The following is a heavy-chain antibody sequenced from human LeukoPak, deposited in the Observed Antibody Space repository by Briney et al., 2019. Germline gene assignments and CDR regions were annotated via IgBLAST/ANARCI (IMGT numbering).Heavy chain of an antibody. CDR1: GGSISSGGYY. V-gene: IGHV4-31*03. CDR3: ARGVYIAAAQYAY. J-gene: IGHJ4*02. Sequence: SETLSLTCTVSGGSISSGGYYWSWIRQHPGKGLEWIGYVYYSGSTYYNPSLKSRVTISVDTSKNQFSLKLSSVTAADTAVYYCARGVYIAAAQYAYWGQGTLVTVSS. CDR2: VYYSGST. D-gene: IGHD6-13*01.